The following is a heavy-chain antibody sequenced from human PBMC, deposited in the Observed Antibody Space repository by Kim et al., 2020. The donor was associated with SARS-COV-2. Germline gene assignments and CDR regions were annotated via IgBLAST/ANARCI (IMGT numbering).Heavy chain of an antibody. CDR2: ISYDGSNK. V-gene: IGHV3-30*18. Sequence: GGSLRLSCAASGFTFSSYGMHWVRQAPGKGLEWVAVISYDGSNKYYADSVKGRFTISRDNSKNTLYLQMNSLRAEDTAVYYCAKEGESGGGGSVIGIDYWGQGTLVTVSS. CDR3: AKEGESGGGGSVIGIDY. D-gene: IGHD2-15*01. CDR1: GFTFSSYG. J-gene: IGHJ4*02.